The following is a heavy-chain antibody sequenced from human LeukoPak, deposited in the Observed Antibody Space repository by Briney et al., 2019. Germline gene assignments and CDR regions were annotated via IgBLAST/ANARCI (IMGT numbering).Heavy chain of an antibody. Sequence: PSETLSLTCTVSGGSISSYYWSWIRQPPGKGLEWIGYIYYSGSTNYNPSLKSRVTISVDTPKNQFSLKLSSVTAADTAVYYCARGGIAAAGTFGYWGQGTLVTVSS. D-gene: IGHD6-13*01. CDR1: GGSISSYY. V-gene: IGHV4-59*01. CDR2: IYYSGST. J-gene: IGHJ4*02. CDR3: ARGGIAAAGTFGY.